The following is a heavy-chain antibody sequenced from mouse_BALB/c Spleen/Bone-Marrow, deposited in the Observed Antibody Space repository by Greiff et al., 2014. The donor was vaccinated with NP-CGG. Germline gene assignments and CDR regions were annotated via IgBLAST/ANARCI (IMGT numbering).Heavy chain of an antibody. D-gene: IGHD2-3*01. Sequence: EVQRVESGGGLVQPGGSRKLSCAASGFTFSSFGMHWVRQAPEKGLEWVAYISTGSSTIYYADTVKGRLTISRDNPKNTLFLQMASLRSEDTAMYYCARSDGAMDYWGQGTSVTVSS. CDR3: ARSDGAMDY. CDR1: GFTFSSFG. CDR2: ISTGSSTI. V-gene: IGHV5-17*02. J-gene: IGHJ4*01.